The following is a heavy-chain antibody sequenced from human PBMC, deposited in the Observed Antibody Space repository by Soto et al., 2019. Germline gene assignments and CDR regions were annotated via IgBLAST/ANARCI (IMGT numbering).Heavy chain of an antibody. Sequence: QVQLVQSGAEVKKSGSPVKVSCTASGGTFSSYSINWVRQAPGQGLEWMGGVIPIFGKPTYAQKFQGRLTITADKCTSTAYMELTSLRYDDTAVYYCARERSYYDAMDVWGQGTTVTVSS. CDR2: VIPIFGKP. CDR1: GGTFSSYS. CDR3: ARERSYYDAMDV. J-gene: IGHJ6*02. V-gene: IGHV1-69*06.